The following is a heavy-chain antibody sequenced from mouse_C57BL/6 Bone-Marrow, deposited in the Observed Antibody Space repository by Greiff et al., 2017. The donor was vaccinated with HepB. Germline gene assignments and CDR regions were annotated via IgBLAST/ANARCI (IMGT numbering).Heavy chain of an antibody. CDR1: GFSLTSYG. V-gene: IGHV2-5*01. CDR2: IWRGGST. D-gene: IGHD1-1*01. J-gene: IGHJ4*01. CDR3: AKNRYGSSPYYAMDY. Sequence: QVQLKESGPGLVQPSQSLSITCTVSGFSLTSYGVHWVRQSPGKGLEWLGVIWRGGSTDYNAAFMSRLSITKDNSKSQVFFKMNSLQADDTAIYYCAKNRYGSSPYYAMDYWGQGTSVTVSS.